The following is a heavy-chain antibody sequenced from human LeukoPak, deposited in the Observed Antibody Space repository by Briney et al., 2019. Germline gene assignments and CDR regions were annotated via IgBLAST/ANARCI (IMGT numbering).Heavy chain of an antibody. D-gene: IGHD3-22*01. Sequence: SETLSLTCTVSGGSISSYYWSWIRQPPGKGLEWIGYIYYSGSTNYNPSLKSRVTISVDTSKNQFSLKLSSVTAADTAVYYCARALDSSGYYYVRLGDAFDIWGQGTMVTVSS. CDR3: ARALDSSGYYYVRLGDAFDI. CDR2: IYYSGST. CDR1: GGSISSYY. V-gene: IGHV4-59*01. J-gene: IGHJ3*02.